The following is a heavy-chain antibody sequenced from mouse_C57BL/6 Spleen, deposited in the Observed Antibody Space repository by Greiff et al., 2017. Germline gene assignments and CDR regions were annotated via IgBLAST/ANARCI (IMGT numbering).Heavy chain of an antibody. CDR1: GYTFTSYD. CDR2: IYPNDGST. J-gene: IGHJ2*01. V-gene: IGHV1-85*01. Sequence: VQLKQSGPELVKPGASVKLSCKASGYTFTSYDINWVKQRPGQGLEWIGWIYPNDGSTKYNEKFKGKATLTVDTSSRTAYMELHSLTSEDSAVFFCARTEELAYYFDYWSQGTTLTVSS. CDR3: ARTEELAYYFDY. D-gene: IGHD4-1*01.